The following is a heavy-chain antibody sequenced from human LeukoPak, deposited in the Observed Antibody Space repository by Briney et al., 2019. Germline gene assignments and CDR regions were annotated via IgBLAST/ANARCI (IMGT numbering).Heavy chain of an antibody. V-gene: IGHV4-59*12. Sequence: SETLSLTCTVSGGSISSSYWSWIRQPPGKGLEWIGYIYYSGNTNYNPSLKSRVTISVDTSKNQFSLKLTSVTAADTAVYYCARTGGYCSSTSCYGSYMDVWGKGTTVTVSS. D-gene: IGHD2-2*01. CDR3: ARTGGYCSSTSCYGSYMDV. CDR2: IYYSGNT. J-gene: IGHJ6*03. CDR1: GGSISSSY.